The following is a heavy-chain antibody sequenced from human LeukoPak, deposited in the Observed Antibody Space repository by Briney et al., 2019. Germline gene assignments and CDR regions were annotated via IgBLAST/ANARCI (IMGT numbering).Heavy chain of an antibody. Sequence: PGGSLRLSCAASGFTFSSYWMSWVRQAPGKGLEWVANIIQDGSEKYYVDSVKGRFTISRDNAKNSLYLQMNSLRAEDTAVYYCAKDRWIAVAPFDYWGQGTLVTVSS. D-gene: IGHD6-19*01. V-gene: IGHV3-7*03. CDR1: GFTFSSYW. CDR2: IIQDGSEK. J-gene: IGHJ4*02. CDR3: AKDRWIAVAPFDY.